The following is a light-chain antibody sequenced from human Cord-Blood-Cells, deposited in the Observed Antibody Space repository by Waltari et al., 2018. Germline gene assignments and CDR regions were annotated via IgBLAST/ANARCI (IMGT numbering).Light chain of an antibody. J-gene: IGLJ1*01. CDR3: SSYTSSSTYV. V-gene: IGLV2-14*01. CDR2: DVS. CDR1: SSDVGGYNY. Sequence: QSALTQPASVSGSPGQSITISCTGTSSDVGGYNYVSWYQQHPGKAPKLMIYDVSKRPSGVSNRFSGSKSGNTASLTISGLQAEDDADYYCSSYTSSSTYVFGTGNKVTVL.